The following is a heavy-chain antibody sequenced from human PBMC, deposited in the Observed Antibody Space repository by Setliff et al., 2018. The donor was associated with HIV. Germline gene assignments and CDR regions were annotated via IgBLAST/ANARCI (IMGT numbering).Heavy chain of an antibody. CDR3: VRGLQWLVQKGRVYYFDY. Sequence: SETLSLTCTVSGGSISGFYWNWIRQSAGKGLQWIGRIYYSGSAYYNPSLQRRVTISVGTSKNQVSLKLNSMTAADTAVYFCVRGLQWLVQKGRVYYFDYWGQGTLVTVSS. CDR2: IYYSGSA. CDR1: GGSISGFY. V-gene: IGHV4-4*07. J-gene: IGHJ4*02. D-gene: IGHD6-19*01.